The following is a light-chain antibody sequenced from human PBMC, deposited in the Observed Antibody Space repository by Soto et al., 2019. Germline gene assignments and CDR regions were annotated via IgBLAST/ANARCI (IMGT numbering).Light chain of an antibody. CDR1: NIGSKS. J-gene: IGLJ2*01. Sequence: SYALTQTPSVSVAPGQTAMITCAGNNIGSKSVHWYQQKPGQAPVLVVHDDDDRPSGIPERFSGSKSGDMATLTINRVEAGDEADYYCQVWDGSSEHVVFGGGTKLTVL. CDR2: DDD. CDR3: QVWDGSSEHVV. V-gene: IGLV3-21*02.